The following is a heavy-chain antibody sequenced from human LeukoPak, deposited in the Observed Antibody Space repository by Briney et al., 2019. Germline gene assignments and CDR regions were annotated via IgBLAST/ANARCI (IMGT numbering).Heavy chain of an antibody. Sequence: ASVKVSCKASGYTFTGYYMHWVRQAPGQGLEWMGWINPNSGGTNYAQKFQGRVTMTRDTSISTAYMELSRLRSDDTAVYYCARADLLSNYYYDSSGYLYYFDYWGQGTLVTVSS. CDR2: INPNSGGT. D-gene: IGHD3-22*01. CDR3: ARADLLSNYYYDSSGYLYYFDY. J-gene: IGHJ4*02. V-gene: IGHV1-2*02. CDR1: GYTFTGYY.